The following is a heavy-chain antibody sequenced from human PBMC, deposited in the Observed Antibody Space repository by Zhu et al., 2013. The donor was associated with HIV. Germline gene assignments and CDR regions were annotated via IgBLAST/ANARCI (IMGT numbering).Heavy chain of an antibody. D-gene: IGHD1-26*01. CDR1: GYTFTGYY. J-gene: IGHJ2*01. Sequence: QVQLVQSGAEVKKPGASVKVSCKASGYTFTGYYMHWVRQAPGQGLEWMGWINPNSGGTNYAQKFQGRVTMTRDTSISTAYMELSRLRSDDTAVYYCARDRETVGPTPWYFDLWGRGTLVTVSS. CDR3: ARDRETVGPTPWYFDL. V-gene: IGHV1-2*02. CDR2: INPNSGGT.